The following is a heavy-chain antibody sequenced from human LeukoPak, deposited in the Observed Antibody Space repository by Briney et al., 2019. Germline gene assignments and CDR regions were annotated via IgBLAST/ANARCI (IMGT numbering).Heavy chain of an antibody. CDR2: INAGNGNT. V-gene: IGHV1-3*01. CDR3: ARQCGSLCPFDN. Sequence: ASVKVSCKASGYTFTSYAMHWVRQAPGQRLEWMGWINAGNGNTKYSQKFQGRVTITRDTSASTAYMELSSLRSEDTAVYYCARQCGSLCPFDNWGQGTLVTVSS. J-gene: IGHJ4*02. CDR1: GYTFTSYA. D-gene: IGHD1-26*01.